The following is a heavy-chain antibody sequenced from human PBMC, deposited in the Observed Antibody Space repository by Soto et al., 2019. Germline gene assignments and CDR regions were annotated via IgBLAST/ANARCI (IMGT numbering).Heavy chain of an antibody. CDR3: ARGRPVRGRSSYYDFWSGYSTPYFDY. J-gene: IGHJ4*02. V-gene: IGHV4-34*01. D-gene: IGHD3-3*01. CDR2: INHSGST. Sequence: PSETLSLTCTVSGGSFSGYYWSWIRQPPGKGLEWIGEINHSGSTNYNPSLKSRVTISVDTSKNQFSLKLSSVTAADTAVYYCARGRPVRGRSSYYDFWSGYSTPYFDYWGQGTLVTVSS. CDR1: GGSFSGYY.